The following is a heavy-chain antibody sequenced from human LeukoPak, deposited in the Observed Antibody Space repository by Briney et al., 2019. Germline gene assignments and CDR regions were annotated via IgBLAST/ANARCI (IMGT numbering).Heavy chain of an antibody. Sequence: GASVKVSCKASGYTFTGYYMHWVRQAPGQGLEWMGWINPNSGGTNYAQKFQGRVTMTRDTSISTAYMELSRLRSDDTAVYYCARGKSSSWYENDAFDIWGQGTMVTVSS. V-gene: IGHV1-2*02. D-gene: IGHD6-13*01. CDR1: GYTFTGYY. CDR2: INPNSGGT. CDR3: ARGKSSSWYENDAFDI. J-gene: IGHJ3*02.